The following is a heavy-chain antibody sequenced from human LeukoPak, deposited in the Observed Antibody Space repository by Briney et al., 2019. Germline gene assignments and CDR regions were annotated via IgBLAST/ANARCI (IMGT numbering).Heavy chain of an antibody. J-gene: IGHJ6*02. Sequence: PSETLSLTCAVYGGSFSGYYWSWIRHPPGKGLEWIGYIYYSGSTNYNPSLKSRVTISVDTSKNQFSLKLSSVTAADTAVYYCARLNYDILTGYPTYGMDVWGQGTTVTVSS. CDR3: ARLNYDILTGYPTYGMDV. D-gene: IGHD3-9*01. CDR1: GGSFSGYY. CDR2: IYYSGST. V-gene: IGHV4-59*08.